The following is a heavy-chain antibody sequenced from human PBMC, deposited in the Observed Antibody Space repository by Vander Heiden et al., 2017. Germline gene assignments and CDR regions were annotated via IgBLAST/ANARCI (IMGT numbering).Heavy chain of an antibody. J-gene: IGHJ4*02. CDR2: IRFDGNIK. Sequence: QVQLVESGGGMVQPGRSLRLSCAASGLSFINYGMHWVRQAPGKGLEWVAVIRFDGNIKYYGDSVKGRFTISRDNSKNTLYLQMNSLRAEDTAVYYCARGSPDFGDYSSDYWGQGTLVTVSS. CDR1: GLSFINYG. V-gene: IGHV3-33*01. D-gene: IGHD2-21*02. CDR3: ARGSPDFGDYSSDY.